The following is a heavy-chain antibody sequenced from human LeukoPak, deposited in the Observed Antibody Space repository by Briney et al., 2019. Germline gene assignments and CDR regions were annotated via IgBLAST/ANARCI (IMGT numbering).Heavy chain of an antibody. J-gene: IGHJ4*02. V-gene: IGHV3-21*01. Sequence: GGSLRLSCAASGFTLSTYNMNWVRQAPGKGLEWLSSISSSSTYIYYADSVKGRFTISRDNAKNSLYLQMNTLRVEDTAVYYCARAHITIFGVVTYPFDYWGQATLVTVSS. D-gene: IGHD3-3*01. CDR1: GFTLSTYN. CDR3: ARAHITIFGVVTYPFDY. CDR2: ISSSSTYI.